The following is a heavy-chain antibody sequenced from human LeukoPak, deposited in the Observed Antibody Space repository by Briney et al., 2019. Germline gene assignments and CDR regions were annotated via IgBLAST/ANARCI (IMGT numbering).Heavy chain of an antibody. CDR1: GGSISSSSYY. CDR3: ARGPDTPNTYYFDY. V-gene: IGHV4-61*02. CDR2: IYTSGST. J-gene: IGHJ4*02. Sequence: PSETLSLTCTVSGGSISSSSYYWGWIRQPAGKGLEWIGRIYTSGSTNYNPSLKSRVTISVDTSKNQFSLKLSSVTAADTAVYYCARGPDTPNTYYFDYWGQGTLVTVSS. D-gene: IGHD5-18*01.